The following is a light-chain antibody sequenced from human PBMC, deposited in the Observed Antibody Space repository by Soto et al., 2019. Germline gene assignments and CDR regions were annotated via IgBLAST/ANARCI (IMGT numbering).Light chain of an antibody. CDR3: GADHGSGSNFVV. V-gene: IGLV9-49*01. Sequence: QLVLTQPPSASDSLGASVTLTCTLSSGYSNYKVDWYQQRPGKGPRFVMRVGTGGIVGSKGDGIPDRFSVLGSGLNRYLTIKNIQEEDESDYHCGADHGSGSNFVVFGGGTKLTVL. CDR1: SGYSNYK. CDR2: VGTGGIVG. J-gene: IGLJ2*01.